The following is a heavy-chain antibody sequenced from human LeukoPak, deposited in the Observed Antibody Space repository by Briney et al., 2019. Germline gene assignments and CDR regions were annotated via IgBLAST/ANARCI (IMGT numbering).Heavy chain of an antibody. D-gene: IGHD3-22*01. Sequence: PGGSLRLSCAAPRLTFSNYAMTWVRQAPWKGLEWVSTISGSGGSTYYADSVKGRFTISRDNSKNTLYLQMNSLRAEDTAVYYCASTKWFIGYWGQGTLVSVSS. CDR2: ISGSGGST. CDR1: RLTFSNYA. V-gene: IGHV3-23*01. CDR3: ASTKWFIGY. J-gene: IGHJ4*02.